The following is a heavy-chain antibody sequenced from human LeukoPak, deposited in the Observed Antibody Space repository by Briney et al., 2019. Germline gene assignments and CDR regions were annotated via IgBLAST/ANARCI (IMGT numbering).Heavy chain of an antibody. CDR3: ARGLLGRGGGSFDY. Sequence: GGSLRLSCAASGFTFDDYDMNWVRQAPGMGLEWVSGIDWNGGGTGYADYVKGRFTISRDNAKNSLYLQMNSLRDEDTAVYYCARGLLGRGGGSFDYWGQGTLVTVSS. V-gene: IGHV3-20*04. D-gene: IGHD3-10*01. J-gene: IGHJ4*02. CDR1: GFTFDDYD. CDR2: IDWNGGGT.